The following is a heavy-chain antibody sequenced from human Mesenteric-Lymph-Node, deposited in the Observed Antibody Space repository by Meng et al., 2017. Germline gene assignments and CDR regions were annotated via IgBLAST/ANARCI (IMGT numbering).Heavy chain of an antibody. Sequence: GESLKISCVASGFTYTSHAISWVRQAPGKGLEWVSAISGSGGVTYFANSVKGRFTISRDNAQNTVYLQMKSLRAEDTAVYYCARRVGSNSGPIQHWGQGTLVTVSS. CDR1: GFTYTSHA. D-gene: IGHD4-23*01. CDR2: ISGSGGVT. CDR3: ARRVGSNSGPIQH. V-gene: IGHV3-23*01. J-gene: IGHJ1*01.